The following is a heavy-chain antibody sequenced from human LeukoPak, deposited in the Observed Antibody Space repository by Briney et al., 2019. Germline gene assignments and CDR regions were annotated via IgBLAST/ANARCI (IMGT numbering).Heavy chain of an antibody. V-gene: IGHV3-30*18. J-gene: IGHJ4*02. CDR2: ISYDGSNK. D-gene: IGHD4-17*01. CDR1: GFTFNNYW. CDR3: AKAEPDYGDSFDY. Sequence: GGSLRLSCAASGFTFNNYWISWVRQAPGKGLEWVAVISYDGSNKYYADSVKGRFTVSRDNSKNTLYLQMNSLRAEDTAVYYCAKAEPDYGDSFDYWGQGTLVTVSS.